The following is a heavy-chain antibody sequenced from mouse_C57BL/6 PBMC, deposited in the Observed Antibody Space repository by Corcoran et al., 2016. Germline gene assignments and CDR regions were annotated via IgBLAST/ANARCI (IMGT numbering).Heavy chain of an antibody. CDR2: INPNNGGT. J-gene: IGHJ2*01. CDR3: ARFDGDD. Sequence: PGASVTISCKASGSTFPAYYMNWVKPSHGKSLEWIGEINPNNGGTLYNQTFKGKATLTVDQSSSTAYMELRSLTSEDSAGYYCARFDGDDWGQGTTLTVSS. D-gene: IGHD2-3*01. CDR1: GSTFPAYY. V-gene: IGHV1-26*01.